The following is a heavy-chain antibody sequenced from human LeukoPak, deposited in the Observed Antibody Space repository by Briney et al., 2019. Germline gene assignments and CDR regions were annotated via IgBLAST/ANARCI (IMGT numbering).Heavy chain of an antibody. CDR3: ARDAGWGYYDL. J-gene: IGHJ4*02. Sequence: GGSLKLSCVASGFTFSISWVTWVRQAPGKGLEWVANIDKHGSGKYYVDSEKGRFAISRDYASNSVFLQMNSLRAEDTSVYYCARDAGWGYYDLWGQGTPVTVSS. V-gene: IGHV3-7*01. CDR2: IDKHGSGK. D-gene: IGHD1-26*01. CDR1: GFTFSISW.